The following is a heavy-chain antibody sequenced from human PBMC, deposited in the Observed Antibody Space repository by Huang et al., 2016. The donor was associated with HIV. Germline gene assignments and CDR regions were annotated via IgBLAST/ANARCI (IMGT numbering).Heavy chain of an antibody. CDR1: GFTFRNHW. CDR2: MNSDGSDT. V-gene: IGHV3-74*01. J-gene: IGHJ6*03. D-gene: IGHD6-13*01. Sequence: EVQLVESGGGLVQPGGSLRLSCAASGFTFRNHWMHWVRQAPGKGLEGVSRMNSDGSDTSHADSVKGRFTISRDNAQNTVHLHMNSLRAEDTAVYFCAKNPSITAVDSDYYYYYMDVWGKGTTVTVS. CDR3: AKNPSITAVDSDYYYYYMDV.